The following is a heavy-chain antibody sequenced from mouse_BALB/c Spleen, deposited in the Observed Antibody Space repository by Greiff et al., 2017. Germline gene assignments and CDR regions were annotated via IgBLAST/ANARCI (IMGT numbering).Heavy chain of an antibody. CDR2: IDPANGNT. D-gene: IGHD1-1*01. V-gene: IGHV14-3*02. CDR1: GFNIKDTY. J-gene: IGHJ2*01. CDR3: ARGVVAPYFDD. Sequence: VQLQQSGAELVKPGASVKLSCTASGFNIKDTYMHWVKQRPEQGLEWIGRIDPANGNTKYDPKCQGKATITADTSSNTAYRQLSSLTAEDTSVYDCARGVVAPYFDDWGQGTTLTVAS.